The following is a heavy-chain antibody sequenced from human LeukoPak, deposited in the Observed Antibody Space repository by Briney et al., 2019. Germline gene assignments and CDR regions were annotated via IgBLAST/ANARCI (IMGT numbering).Heavy chain of an antibody. CDR3: ARVVGAPYFDY. Sequence: PSETLSLTCTVSGGSISSYYGSWIRQPPGKGLEGIGYIYYSGSTNYHPSLKSRVTISVDTSKNQFSLKLSSVTAADTAVYYCARVVGAPYFDYWGQGTLVTVSS. V-gene: IGHV4-59*01. D-gene: IGHD1-26*01. J-gene: IGHJ4*02. CDR1: GGSISSYY. CDR2: IYYSGST.